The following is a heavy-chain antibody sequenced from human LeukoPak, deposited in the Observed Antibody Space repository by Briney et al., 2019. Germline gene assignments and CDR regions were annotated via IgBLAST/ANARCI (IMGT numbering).Heavy chain of an antibody. CDR1: GFTFSDHY. V-gene: IGHV3-72*01. CDR2: TRDKANGYST. D-gene: IGHD1-26*01. J-gene: IGHJ4*02. CDR3: AREGWELRGSYYFDY. Sequence: PGGSLRLSCAVSGFTFSDHYMDWVRQAPGKGLEWVGRTRDKANGYSTEYAASVKGRFTISRDDSKNSLYLQMNSLRAEDTAVYYCAREGWELRGSYYFDYWGQGTLVTVSS.